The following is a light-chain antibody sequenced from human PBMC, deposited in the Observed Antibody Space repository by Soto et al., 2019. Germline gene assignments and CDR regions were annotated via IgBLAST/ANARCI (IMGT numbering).Light chain of an antibody. CDR3: SSFTSRFTFV. CDR1: RSDVGAYNY. CDR2: EVT. Sequence: QSVLTQPASVSGSPGQSIAISCTGTRSDVGAYNYVSWYQQHPGKAPKLMISEVTNRPSGVSDRFSGSKSGNTASLTISGLQAEDEADYYCSSFTSRFTFVFGTGPKV. V-gene: IGLV2-14*01. J-gene: IGLJ1*01.